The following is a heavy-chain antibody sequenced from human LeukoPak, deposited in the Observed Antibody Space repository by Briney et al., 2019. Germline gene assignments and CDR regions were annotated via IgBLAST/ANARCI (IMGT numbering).Heavy chain of an antibody. CDR2: IIPILAIS. CDR3: ARGGSSGYYPTGDY. Sequence: SVKVSCKASGYTFTSSDINWVRQAPGQGLEWMGRIIPILAISNFAQKFQGRVTITADKSTSTAYMELSSLRSEDTAVYYCARGGSSGYYPTGDYWGQGTLVTVSS. J-gene: IGHJ4*02. CDR1: GYTFTSSD. D-gene: IGHD3-22*01. V-gene: IGHV1-69*04.